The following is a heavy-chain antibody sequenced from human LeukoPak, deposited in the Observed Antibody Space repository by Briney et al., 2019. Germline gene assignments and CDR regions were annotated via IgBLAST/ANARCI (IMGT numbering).Heavy chain of an antibody. CDR3: ARDYSSGWPNFDY. CDR1: GYTFTSNH. V-gene: IGHV1-46*01. J-gene: IGHJ4*02. D-gene: IGHD6-19*01. Sequence: ASVKISCKASGYTFTSNHIHCVRQAPGQGLEWMGVINPSGDSTSYAQKFQGRVTMTRDTSTSTVYMELSSLRSEDTAVYYCARDYSSGWPNFDYWGQGTLVTVSS. CDR2: INPSGDST.